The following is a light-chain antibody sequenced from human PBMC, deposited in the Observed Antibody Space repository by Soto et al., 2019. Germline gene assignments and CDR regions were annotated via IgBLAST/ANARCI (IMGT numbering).Light chain of an antibody. J-gene: IGLJ2*01. Sequence: QSVLTQPPSVSAAPGQKVTISCSGNSYNIGNNFVSWYQQLPGTVPKLLISQINKRPSGIPDRFSGSKSGTSATLGITGLRTGDEAVYYCATWDSGLGIVVFGGGTKLTVL. CDR1: SYNIGNNF. CDR3: ATWDSGLGIVV. V-gene: IGLV1-51*02. CDR2: QIN.